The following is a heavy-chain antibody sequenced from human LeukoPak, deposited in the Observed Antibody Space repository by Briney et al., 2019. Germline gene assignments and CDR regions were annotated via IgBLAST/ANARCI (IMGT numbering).Heavy chain of an antibody. CDR3: ARGGDFGVVPNWFDP. CDR2: ISSNGGST. Sequence: GGSLRLSCAASGFTFSSYAMHWVRQAPGKGLEYVSAISSNGGSTYYANSVKGRFTISRDNSENTLYLQMGSLRAEDVAVYYCARGGDFGVVPNWFDPWGQGTLVTVSS. CDR1: GFTFSSYA. D-gene: IGHD3-3*01. V-gene: IGHV3-64*01. J-gene: IGHJ5*02.